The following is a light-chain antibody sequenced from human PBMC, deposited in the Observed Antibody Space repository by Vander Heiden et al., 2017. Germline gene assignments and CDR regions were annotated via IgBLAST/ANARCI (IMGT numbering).Light chain of an antibody. CDR2: DVS. CDR3: SSYTSSSTVV. Sequence: QSALTQPASVSGSSAPSITISCTGTSSDVGGYNYVSWYQQHTGKAPKLMIYDVSKRPSGVSNRFSGSKSGNTASLTISGLQAEDEADYYCSSYTSSSTVVFGGGTKLTVL. CDR1: SSDVGGYNY. V-gene: IGLV2-14*01. J-gene: IGLJ2*01.